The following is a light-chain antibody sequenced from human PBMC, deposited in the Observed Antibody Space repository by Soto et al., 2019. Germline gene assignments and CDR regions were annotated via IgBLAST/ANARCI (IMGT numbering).Light chain of an antibody. CDR3: ETWDTDARV. CDR2: LEGSVRF. J-gene: IGLJ3*02. V-gene: IGLV4-60*02. Sequence: QPVLTQSSSASASLGSSVKLTCTLSRGHRSYVIAWHQQQPGKAPRYLMKLEGSVRFIKRSVVPDRFSGSSSGSDRHLTISILQLADVADYCCETWDTDARVFGGGTKLTVL. CDR1: RGHRSYV.